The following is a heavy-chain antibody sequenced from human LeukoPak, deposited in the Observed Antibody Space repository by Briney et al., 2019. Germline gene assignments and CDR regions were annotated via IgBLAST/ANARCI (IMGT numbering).Heavy chain of an antibody. CDR1: GFTFSSYA. D-gene: IGHD6-13*01. V-gene: IGHV3-21*01. CDR2: ISTSSSYI. J-gene: IGHJ6*03. Sequence: GGSLRLSCAASGFTFSSYAMSWVRQAPGKGLEWISFISTSSSYIHNADSVKGRFTISRDNAENSLYLQMNSLRAEDTAVYYCARAAIAAARIYYYMDVWGKGTTVTVSS. CDR3: ARAAIAAARIYYYMDV.